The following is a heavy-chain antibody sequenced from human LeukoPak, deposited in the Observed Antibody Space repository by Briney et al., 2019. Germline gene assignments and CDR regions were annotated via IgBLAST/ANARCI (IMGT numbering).Heavy chain of an antibody. CDR2: LFSEGDT. D-gene: IGHD2-21*01. J-gene: IGHJ4*01. CDR3: ARQGFDSGFDY. V-gene: IGHV3-66*04. CDR1: GFSFRRYY. Sequence: GGSLRLSCAASGFSFRRYYMSWVRQAPGKGLQWVSVLFSEGDTYYADSVKDRFSISRDSSRETLFLQMNSPRADDTAVYYCARQGFDSGFDYWGHGTMVTVSS.